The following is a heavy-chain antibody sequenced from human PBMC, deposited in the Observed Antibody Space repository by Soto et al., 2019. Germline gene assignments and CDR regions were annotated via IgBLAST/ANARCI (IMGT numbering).Heavy chain of an antibody. CDR2: IYTVGRT. Sequence: GALRISCSATVFHVNVNSLNSVHQDPGTGLEWVSFIYTVGRTLCAGSVKGRFTISSDDSENTVYLQMNSLRVEDTAVYYCARDPAVTTDYGLDVWGQGTTVTVSS. J-gene: IGHJ6*02. V-gene: IGHV3-53*01. CDR3: ARDPAVTTDYGLDV. D-gene: IGHD4-17*01. CDR1: VFHVNVNS.